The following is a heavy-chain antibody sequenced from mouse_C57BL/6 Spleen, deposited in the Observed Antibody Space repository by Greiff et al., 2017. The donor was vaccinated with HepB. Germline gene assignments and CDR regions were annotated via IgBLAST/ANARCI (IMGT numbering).Heavy chain of an antibody. J-gene: IGHJ4*01. Sequence: VQLQHSGPGLVKPSQSLSLTCSVTGYSITSGYYWNWIRQFPGNKLEWMGYISYDGSNNYNPSLKNRISITRDTSKNQFFLKLNSVTTEDTATYYCARDLPYYAMDYWGQGTSVTVSS. CDR3: ARDLPYYAMDY. V-gene: IGHV3-6*01. CDR2: ISYDGSN. CDR1: GYSITSGYY.